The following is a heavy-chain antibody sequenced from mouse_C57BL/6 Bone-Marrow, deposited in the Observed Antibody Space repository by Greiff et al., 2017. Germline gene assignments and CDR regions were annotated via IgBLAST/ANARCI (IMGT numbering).Heavy chain of an antibody. J-gene: IGHJ2*01. CDR3: TSLLYTY. V-gene: IGHV14-4*01. Sequence: EVKLQQSGAELVRPGASVKLSCTASGFNIKDDYMHWVKQRPEQGLEWIGWIDPENGDTEYASKFQGKATITADTSSNTAYLQLSSLTSEDTAVYYCTSLLYTYWGQGTTLTVSS. CDR1: GFNIKDDY. D-gene: IGHD2-12*01. CDR2: IDPENGDT.